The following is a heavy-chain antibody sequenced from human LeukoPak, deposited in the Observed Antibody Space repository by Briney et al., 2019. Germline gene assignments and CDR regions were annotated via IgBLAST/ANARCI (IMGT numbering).Heavy chain of an antibody. V-gene: IGHV3-30*02. CDR2: IWYDGSNK. CDR1: GFTFSSYG. J-gene: IGHJ4*02. CDR3: AKDQSYSTSAFDY. D-gene: IGHD6-6*01. Sequence: GGSLRLSCVASGFTFSSYGIHWVRQAPGTGLEWVAVIWYDGSNKYYADSVKGRFTISRDNSKNTLYLQMNSLRAEDTAVYYCAKDQSYSTSAFDYWGQGTLVTVSS.